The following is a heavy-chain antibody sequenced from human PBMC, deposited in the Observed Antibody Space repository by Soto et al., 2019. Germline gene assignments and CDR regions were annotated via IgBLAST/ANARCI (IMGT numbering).Heavy chain of an antibody. V-gene: IGHV3-74*01. J-gene: IGHJ3*02. CDR1: GFTFRSYW. D-gene: IGHD2-2*01. CDR3: ARGLVVPAGDAFDI. Sequence: EVQLVESGGGLVQPGGSLRLSCAASGFTFRSYWMHWVRQAPGKGLVWVSRINGGGSSTSYADSVKGRFTISRDNAKNTLDLQMKSLRAEDTAVYYCARGLVVPAGDAFDIWGQGTMVTVSS. CDR2: INGGGSST.